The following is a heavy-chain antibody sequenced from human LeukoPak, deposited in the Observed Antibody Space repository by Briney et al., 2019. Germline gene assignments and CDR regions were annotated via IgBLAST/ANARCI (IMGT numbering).Heavy chain of an antibody. V-gene: IGHV1-18*01. CDR3: AGGTYGSGSFLAY. D-gene: IGHD3-10*01. CDR2: ISAYNGNT. J-gene: IGHJ4*02. CDR1: GYTFTSYG. Sequence: ASVTVSCKASGYTFTSYGISWVRQAPGQGLEWMGWISAYNGNTNYAQKFQGRVTITRDTSASTAYMELSSLRSEDTAVYYCAGGTYGSGSFLAYWGQGTLVTVSS.